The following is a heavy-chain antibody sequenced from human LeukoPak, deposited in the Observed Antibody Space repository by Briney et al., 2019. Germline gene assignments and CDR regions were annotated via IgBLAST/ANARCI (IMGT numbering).Heavy chain of an antibody. CDR2: IYTSGST. Sequence: SETLSLTCTVSGGSISSYYWSWSREPAAKGLEWSGRIYTSGSTNYNPSLKSRVTISVDTSKNQFSVKLSSVTAADTAVYYCAREIQVYDYVWGSYRRAPFDYWGQGTLVTVSS. CDR3: AREIQVYDYVWGSYRRAPFDY. D-gene: IGHD3-16*02. V-gene: IGHV4-4*07. CDR1: GGSISSYY. J-gene: IGHJ4*02.